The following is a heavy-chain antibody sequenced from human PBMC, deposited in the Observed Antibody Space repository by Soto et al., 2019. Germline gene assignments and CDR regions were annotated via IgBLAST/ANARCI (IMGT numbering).Heavy chain of an antibody. CDR1: GGTFGSYA. D-gene: IGHD2-2*01. V-gene: IGHV1-69*01. J-gene: IGHJ6*02. CDR3: ARSQGSSTSLEIYYYYYGMDV. Sequence: QVQLVQSGAEVKKPGSSVKVSCKASGGTFGSYAISWVRQAPGQGLEWMGGIIPIPGTANYAQKFQGRVTIAADESTSTAYMELSSLRSEDTAVYYCARSQGSSTSLEIYYYYYGMDVWGQGPTVTVSS. CDR2: IIPIPGTA.